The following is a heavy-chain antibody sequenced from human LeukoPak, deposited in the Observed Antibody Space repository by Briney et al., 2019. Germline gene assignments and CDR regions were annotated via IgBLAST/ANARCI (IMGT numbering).Heavy chain of an antibody. CDR1: GFTFSSYA. Sequence: GGSLRLSCAASGFTFSSYAMSWVRQAPGKGLEGVSAISGSGGSTYYADSVKGRFTISRDNSKNTLYLQMNSLRAEDTAVYYCAKTTAAFYYYDSSGYIDYWGQGTLVTVSS. CDR3: AKTTAAFYYYDSSGYIDY. D-gene: IGHD3-22*01. V-gene: IGHV3-23*01. CDR2: ISGSGGST. J-gene: IGHJ4*02.